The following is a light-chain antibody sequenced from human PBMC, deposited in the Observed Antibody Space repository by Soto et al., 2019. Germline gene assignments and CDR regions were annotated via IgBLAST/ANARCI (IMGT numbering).Light chain of an antibody. J-gene: IGKJ5*01. CDR3: QQYNSYSPT. CDR1: QSISSW. Sequence: DIQMTQSPSTLSASVGDRATITCRASQSISSWLAWYQQKPGKAPKLLIYDASSLESGVPSRFSGSGSGTEFTLTLSSLQPDDFATYYCQQYNSYSPTFGQGTRLEIK. V-gene: IGKV1-5*01. CDR2: DAS.